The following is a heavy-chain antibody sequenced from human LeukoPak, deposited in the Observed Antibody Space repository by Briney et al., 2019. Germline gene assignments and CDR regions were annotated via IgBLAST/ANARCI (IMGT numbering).Heavy chain of an antibody. CDR3: AREYCSGGSCYSEGWFDP. CDR2: IKQDGSET. V-gene: IGHV3-7*01. D-gene: IGHD2-15*01. Sequence: PGGSLRLSCAASGFSFSIHGMGWVRQAPGKGLEWVANIKQDGSETYYMDSVKGRFTISRDNAKNSLYLQMNSLRAEDTAVYYCAREYCSGGSCYSEGWFDPWGQGTLVTVSS. J-gene: IGHJ5*02. CDR1: GFSFSIHG.